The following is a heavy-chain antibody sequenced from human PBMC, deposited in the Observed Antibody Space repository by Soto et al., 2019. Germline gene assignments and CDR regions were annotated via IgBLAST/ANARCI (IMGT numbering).Heavy chain of an antibody. CDR3: ARGGIAAAGSEYYYYYYYMDV. V-gene: IGHV1-8*01. CDR2: MNPNSGNT. J-gene: IGHJ6*03. Sequence: GASVKVSCKASGYTFTSYDINWVRQATGQGLEWMGWMNPNSGNTGYAQKFQGRVTMTRNTSISTAYMELSSLRSEDTAVYYCARGGIAAAGSEYYYYYYYMDVWGKGTTVTV. D-gene: IGHD6-13*01. CDR1: GYTFTSYD.